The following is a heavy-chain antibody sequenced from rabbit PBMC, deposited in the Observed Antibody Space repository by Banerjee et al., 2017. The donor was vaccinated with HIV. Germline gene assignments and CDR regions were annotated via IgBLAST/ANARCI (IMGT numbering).Heavy chain of an antibody. Sequence: QEQLKETGGGLVQPGGSLTLTCTASGFDLSSYYYICWVRQAPEKGLELIACIYTGTSGSTWYANWAKGRFTISKTSSTTVTLQMTSLTAADTATYFCAREAAYGSLIYYFNLWGPGTLVTVS. J-gene: IGHJ4*01. V-gene: IGHV1S45*01. CDR1: GFDLSSYYY. CDR3: AREAAYGSLIYYFNL. D-gene: IGHD5-1*01. CDR2: IYTGTSGST.